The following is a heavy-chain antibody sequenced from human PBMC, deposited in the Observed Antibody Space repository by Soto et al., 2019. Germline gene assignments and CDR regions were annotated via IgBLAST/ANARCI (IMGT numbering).Heavy chain of an antibody. CDR3: AKDRLTAPVVPAAIYFAFDI. Sequence: PGGSLRLSCAASGFTFSSYAMSWVRQAPGKGLELVSAISGSGGSTYYADSVKGRFTISRDNSKNTLYLQMNSLRAEDTAVYYCAKDRLTAPVVPAAIYFAFDIWGQGTMVTVSS. CDR1: GFTFSSYA. V-gene: IGHV3-23*01. CDR2: ISGSGGST. D-gene: IGHD2-2*02. J-gene: IGHJ3*02.